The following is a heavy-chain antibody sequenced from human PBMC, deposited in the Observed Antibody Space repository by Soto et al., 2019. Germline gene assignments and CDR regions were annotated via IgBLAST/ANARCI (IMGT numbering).Heavy chain of an antibody. Sequence: GGSLRLSCAASGFTFSSYWMSWVRQAPGKGLEWVANIKQDGSEKYYVDSVKGRFTISRDNAKNSLYLQMNSLRAEDTAVYYCARDGGYCSGGSCYSVVTWLTDVSLKNAFDIRGQGTMVTVSS. CDR2: IKQDGSEK. CDR3: ARDGGYCSGGSCYSVVTWLTDVSLKNAFDI. V-gene: IGHV3-7*01. J-gene: IGHJ3*02. CDR1: GFTFSSYW. D-gene: IGHD2-15*01.